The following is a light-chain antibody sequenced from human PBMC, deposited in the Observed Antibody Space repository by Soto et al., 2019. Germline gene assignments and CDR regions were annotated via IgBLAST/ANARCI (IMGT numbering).Light chain of an antibody. Sequence: DIPMTQSPSAMSASVGDRVTITCRASQNIGSSLAWFQQKPGKVPKRLIHTTSTLESGVPSRFSGSGSVTEFTLTISSLQPEDSATYYCLQHDRYPMTFGPGTKVDIK. CDR3: LQHDRYPMT. CDR1: QNIGSS. V-gene: IGKV1-17*03. J-gene: IGKJ3*01. CDR2: TTS.